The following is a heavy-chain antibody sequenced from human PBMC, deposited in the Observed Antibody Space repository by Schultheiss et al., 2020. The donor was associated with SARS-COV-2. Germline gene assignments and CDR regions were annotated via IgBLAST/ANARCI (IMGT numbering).Heavy chain of an antibody. Sequence: SETLSLTCTVSGGSISSYYWSWIRQPAGKGLEWIGYIYHSGSTYYNPSLKSRVTISVDTSKNQFSLKLSSVTAADTAVYYCARALTMVRGGTYYYGDTGTFDYWGQGTLVTVSS. V-gene: IGHV4-59*06. D-gene: IGHD3-10*01. CDR3: ARALTMVRGGTYYYGDTGTFDY. CDR1: GGSISSYY. CDR2: IYHSGST. J-gene: IGHJ4*02.